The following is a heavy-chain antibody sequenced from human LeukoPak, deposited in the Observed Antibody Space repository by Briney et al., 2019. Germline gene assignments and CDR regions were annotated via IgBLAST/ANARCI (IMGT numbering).Heavy chain of an antibody. CDR1: GGSISSYY. Sequence: NPSETLSLTCTVPGGSISSYYWSWIRQPPGKGLEWLGYIYYSGSTNYNPSLKSRVTISVDTSKNQFSLKLSSVTAADTAVYYCARAPGPYSFGGVIAVSYYYYMDVWGKGTTVTVSS. D-gene: IGHD3-16*02. CDR2: IYYSGST. V-gene: IGHV4-59*01. J-gene: IGHJ6*03. CDR3: ARAPGPYSFGGVIAVSYYYYMDV.